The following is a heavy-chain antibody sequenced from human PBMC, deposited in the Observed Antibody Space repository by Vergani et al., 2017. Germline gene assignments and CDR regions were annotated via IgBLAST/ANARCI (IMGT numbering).Heavy chain of an antibody. V-gene: IGHV4-61*01. CDR2: ISYSGGT. CDR1: GGSISSSIYY. CDR3: ASGKGFFELLS. Sequence: QVQLQESGPGLVKPSETLSLTCTVSGGSISSSIYYWTWIRQHPGKGLEWIGYISYSGGTNYNPSLKSRVTISVDTSKNQFSLKLTSVTAADTAVYYCASGKGFFELLSWGQGTLVTVSS. J-gene: IGHJ5*02. D-gene: IGHD2-2*01.